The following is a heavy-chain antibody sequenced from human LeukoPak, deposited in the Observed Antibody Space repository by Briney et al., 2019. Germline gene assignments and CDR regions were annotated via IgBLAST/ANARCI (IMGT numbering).Heavy chain of an antibody. CDR1: GFTFSSYE. J-gene: IGHJ4*02. D-gene: IGHD2-2*01. Sequence: GSLRLSCAASGFTFSSYEMNWVRQAPGKGLEWVSYISSSGSTIYYADSVKGRFTISRDNAKNSLYLQMNSLRAEDTAVYYCARDPLHCSSTSCYVDFYYWGQGTLVTVSS. CDR2: ISSSGSTI. CDR3: ARDPLHCSSTSCYVDFYY. V-gene: IGHV3-48*03.